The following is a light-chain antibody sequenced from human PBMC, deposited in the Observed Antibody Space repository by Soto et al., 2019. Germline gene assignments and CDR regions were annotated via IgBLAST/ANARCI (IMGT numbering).Light chain of an antibody. V-gene: IGLV1-40*01. CDR3: QSYDSGLSGSKVV. CDR1: SSNIGAGYD. J-gene: IGLJ2*01. CDR2: GNY. Sequence: QSVLTQPPSVSGAPGQRVTISCTGSSSNIGAGYDVHWYQQLPGTAPKLLIYGNYNRPSGVPDRFSGSKSGASASLAITGLLAEDEDDYTCQSYDSGLSGSKVVFGGGTKLTVL.